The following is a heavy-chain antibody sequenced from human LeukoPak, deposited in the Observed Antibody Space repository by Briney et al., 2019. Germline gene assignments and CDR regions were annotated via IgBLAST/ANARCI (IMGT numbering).Heavy chain of an antibody. J-gene: IGHJ4*02. D-gene: IGHD3-22*01. Sequence: GASVKVSCKASGYTFTSYAMSWVRQAPGQGLEWMGWINTNTGNPTYAQGFTGRFVFSLDTSVSTAYLQISSLKAEDTAVYYCASAFSYYYDSSGLEEEDYWGQGTLVTVSS. V-gene: IGHV7-4-1*02. CDR2: INTNTGNP. CDR1: GYTFTSYA. CDR3: ASAFSYYYDSSGLEEEDY.